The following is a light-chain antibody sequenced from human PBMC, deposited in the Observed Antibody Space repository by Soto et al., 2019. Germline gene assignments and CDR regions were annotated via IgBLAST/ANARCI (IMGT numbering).Light chain of an antibody. Sequence: QSALTQPASVSGSPGQSITISCTGTSSDVGGYNYVSWYQQHPGKVPKLLIYDVSNRPSGVSNRFSGSKSSNTASLTISGLQAEDEADYYCSSYTDDNILFGRGTKLTVL. CDR1: SSDVGGYNY. J-gene: IGLJ3*02. CDR2: DVS. CDR3: SSYTDDNIL. V-gene: IGLV2-14*01.